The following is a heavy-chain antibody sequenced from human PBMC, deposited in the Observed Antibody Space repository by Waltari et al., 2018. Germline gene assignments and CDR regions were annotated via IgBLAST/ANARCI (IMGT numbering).Heavy chain of an antibody. CDR3: VRDMFGPLDY. D-gene: IGHD3-10*02. CDR2: INEDGSRI. Sequence: EVQLVQSGGDLVQPGGSLRLSCAASGFTLSDFWMHWVRQAPGKGLVLVARINEDGSRIDYAESVKGRFTISRDYAQNTMYLQMNSLRAEDTADYYCVRDMFGPLDYWGQGTLVTVSS. J-gene: IGHJ4*02. CDR1: GFTLSDFW. V-gene: IGHV3-74*01.